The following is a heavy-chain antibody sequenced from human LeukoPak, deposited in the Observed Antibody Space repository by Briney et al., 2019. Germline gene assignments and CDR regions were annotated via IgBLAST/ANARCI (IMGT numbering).Heavy chain of an antibody. J-gene: IGHJ4*02. Sequence: GGSLTLSCTASGCTFRSYDMSWVRQAPGKGLECVSAIIGSGSSTYYADSVKGRFTISRDNSKNTLFLQMNSLRAEDTAVYYCAKDRAQQLVLDFWGQGTLVTVSS. V-gene: IGHV3-23*01. CDR2: IIGSGSST. CDR1: GCTFRSYD. CDR3: AKDRAQQLVLDF. D-gene: IGHD6-13*01.